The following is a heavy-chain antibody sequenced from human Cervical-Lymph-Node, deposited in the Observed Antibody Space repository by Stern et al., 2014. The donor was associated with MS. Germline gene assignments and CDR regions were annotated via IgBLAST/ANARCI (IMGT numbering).Heavy chain of an antibody. J-gene: IGHJ6*02. V-gene: IGHV4-61*01. CDR3: ARDGAIFARYGMDV. D-gene: IGHD3-3*01. Sequence: MQLVESGPGLVEPSETLSLTCTVSGGSVRSPSHYWSWIRQPPGKGLEWIGYIYYLGATNYNPSLESRVTISVDTSKNQFSLRLSSVTAADTAVYYCARDGAIFARYGMDVWGQGTTVTVSS. CDR1: GGSVRSPSHY. CDR2: IYYLGAT.